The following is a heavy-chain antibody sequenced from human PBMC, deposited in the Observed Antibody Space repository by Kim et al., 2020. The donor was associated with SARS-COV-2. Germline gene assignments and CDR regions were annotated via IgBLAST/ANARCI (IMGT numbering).Heavy chain of an antibody. CDR1: GGSISSGGYY. CDR3: ARDWDRRYCSSTSCNYYYYGMDV. D-gene: IGHD2-2*01. CDR2: IYYSGST. V-gene: IGHV4-31*03. Sequence: SETLSLTCTVSGGSISSGGYYWSWIRQHPGKGLEWIGYIYYSGSTYYNPSLKSRVTISVDTSKNQFSLKLSSVTAADTAVYYCARDWDRRYCSSTSCNYYYYGMDVWGQGTTVTVSS. J-gene: IGHJ6*02.